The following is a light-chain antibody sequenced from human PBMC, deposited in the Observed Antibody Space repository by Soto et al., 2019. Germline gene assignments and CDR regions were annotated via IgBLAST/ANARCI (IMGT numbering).Light chain of an antibody. CDR1: SSNMGSNY. V-gene: IGLV1-47*02. CDR3: AAWDDSLSGHVG. CDR2: SSD. J-gene: IGLJ2*01. Sequence: QSVLTQPPSASGTPGQRVTISCSGSSSNMGSNYVYWYQQLPGTAPKLLIYSSDQRPSGVPDRFSGSKSGTSASLAISGLRSEDEADYYCAAWDDSLSGHVGFGGGTKLTVL.